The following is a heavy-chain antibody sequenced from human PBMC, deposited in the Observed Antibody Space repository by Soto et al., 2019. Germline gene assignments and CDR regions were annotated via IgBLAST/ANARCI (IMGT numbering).Heavy chain of an antibody. Sequence: SETLSLTCAVYGGSFSGYYWSWIRQPPGKGLEWIGEINRSGSTNYNPSLKSRVTISVDTSKNQFSLKLSSVTAADTAVYYCARGGGDDYLHYWGQGTLVTVSS. J-gene: IGHJ4*02. V-gene: IGHV4-34*01. CDR3: ARGGGDDYLHY. CDR1: GGSFSGYY. D-gene: IGHD3-16*01. CDR2: INRSGST.